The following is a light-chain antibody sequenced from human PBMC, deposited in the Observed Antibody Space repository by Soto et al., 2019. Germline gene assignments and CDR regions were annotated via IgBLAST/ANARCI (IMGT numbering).Light chain of an antibody. Sequence: DFVMTQSPLSLPVTLGQPASISCRSSQGLVHSDGNTYLNWFHQRPGQSPRRLIYKVSNRDSGVPDRFSGSGSDTDFTLKISRVEAEDVGVYYCMQGTHSLTFGGGTK. CDR2: KVS. J-gene: IGKJ4*01. V-gene: IGKV2-30*02. CDR1: QGLVHSDGNTY. CDR3: MQGTHSLT.